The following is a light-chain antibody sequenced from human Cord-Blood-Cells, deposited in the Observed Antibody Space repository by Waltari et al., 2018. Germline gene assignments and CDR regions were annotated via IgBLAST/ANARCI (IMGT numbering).Light chain of an antibody. J-gene: IGLJ2*01. CDR3: NSRDSSGNHVV. Sequence: SSELTQDPAVSVALGQTVRITCQGDSLRSYYASWYQQKPGQAPVLVIYGKNTPPSGIPDRFSGSSSGNTASLTITGAQAEDEADYYCNSRDSSGNHVVFGGGTKLTVL. CDR2: GKN. V-gene: IGLV3-19*01. CDR1: SLRSYY.